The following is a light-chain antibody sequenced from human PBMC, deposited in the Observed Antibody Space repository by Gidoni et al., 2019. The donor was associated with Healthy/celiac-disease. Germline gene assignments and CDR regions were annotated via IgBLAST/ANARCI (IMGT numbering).Light chain of an antibody. CDR3: QAWDSSTAV. V-gene: IGLV3-1*01. CDR2: QDS. CDR1: KLGDQY. Sequence: SYELTQPPSVSVSPGQTASITCSGDKLGDQYACWYQQKPGQSPVLVIYQDSKRPSGIPARFSGSNSGNTATLTIRGTQAMDEADYYCQAWDSSTAVFGGGTKLTVL. J-gene: IGLJ2*01.